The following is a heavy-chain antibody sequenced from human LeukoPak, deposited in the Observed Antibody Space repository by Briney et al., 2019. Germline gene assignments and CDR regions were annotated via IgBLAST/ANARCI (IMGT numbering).Heavy chain of an antibody. CDR3: AAGYCSSTSCYAPAEYYGMDV. V-gene: IGHV3-23*01. CDR1: GFTSSSYA. D-gene: IGHD2-2*03. CDR2: ISGSGGST. Sequence: GGSLRLSCAASGFTSSSYAMSWVRQAPGKGLEWVSAISGSGGSTYYADSVKGRFTISRDNSKNTLYLQMNSLRAEDTAVYYCAAGYCSSTSCYAPAEYYGMDVWGQGTTVTVSS. J-gene: IGHJ6*02.